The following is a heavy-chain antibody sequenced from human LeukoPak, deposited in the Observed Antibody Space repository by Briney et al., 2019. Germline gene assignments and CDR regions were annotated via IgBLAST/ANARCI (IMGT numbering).Heavy chain of an antibody. V-gene: IGHV4-39*01. Sequence: SETLSLTCSVSGGSISNADYYWGWIRQAPGKGLEWIGSIFYGGSNHYNPSLKSRAAISVDTSKTQFSLKLASVTAADAAMYYCARQLPTAAADTRGYFDYWGQGTVVTVSS. CDR1: GGSISNADYY. D-gene: IGHD6-25*01. J-gene: IGHJ4*01. CDR2: IFYGGSN. CDR3: ARQLPTAAADTRGYFDY.